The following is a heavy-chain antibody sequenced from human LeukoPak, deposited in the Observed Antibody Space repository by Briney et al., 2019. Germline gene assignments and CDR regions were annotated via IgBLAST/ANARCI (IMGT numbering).Heavy chain of an antibody. D-gene: IGHD3-3*01. J-gene: IGHJ4*02. V-gene: IGHV3-66*01. CDR1: GFTVNSAY. CDR3: ARVQAIFQNFDY. CDR2: IYTGGDT. Sequence: GGSLRLSCAASGFTVNSAYMTWVRLAPRKGLEWVSVIYTGGDTYYADSVKGRFTISRDNSKNTVYLQMNSLRAEDTAVYYCARVQAIFQNFDYWGQGTLVTVSS.